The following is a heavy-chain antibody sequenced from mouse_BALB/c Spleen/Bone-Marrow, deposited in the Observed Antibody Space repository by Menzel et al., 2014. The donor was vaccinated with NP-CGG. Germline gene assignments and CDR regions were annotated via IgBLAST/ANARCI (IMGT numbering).Heavy chain of an antibody. V-gene: IGHV1S29*02. J-gene: IGHJ4*01. Sequence: VQLQQSGPELVKPGASVKISCKASGYKFNDYNMHWVKQSHGKSLEWIGYIYPYNGGTGYNQKFKSKATLTVDNSSSTAYMELRSLTSEDSAVYYCARPYYGNYDAMDYWGQGTSVTVSS. D-gene: IGHD2-10*01. CDR2: IYPYNGGT. CDR3: ARPYYGNYDAMDY. CDR1: GYKFNDYN.